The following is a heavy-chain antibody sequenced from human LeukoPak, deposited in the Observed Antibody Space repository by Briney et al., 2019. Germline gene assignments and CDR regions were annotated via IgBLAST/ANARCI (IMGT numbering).Heavy chain of an antibody. CDR2: ISSSSSTI. CDR1: GFTFSSYS. CDR3: ARDAIEGGSVAGTYQLPYNWFDP. Sequence: PGGSLRLSCAASGFTFSSYSMNWVRQAPGKGLEWVSYISSSSSTIYYADSVKGRFTISRDNAKNSLYLQMNSLRAEDTAVYYCARDAIEGGSVAGTYQLPYNWFDPWGQGTLVTVSS. D-gene: IGHD6-19*01. V-gene: IGHV3-48*01. J-gene: IGHJ5*02.